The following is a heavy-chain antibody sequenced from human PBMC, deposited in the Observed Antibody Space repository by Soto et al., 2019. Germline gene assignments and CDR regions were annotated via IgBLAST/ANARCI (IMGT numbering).Heavy chain of an antibody. J-gene: IGHJ4*02. D-gene: IGHD2-15*01. CDR3: ARERVVAATD. CDR1: GFTVSSNY. Sequence: EVQLVESGGVLVQPGGSLRLSCAASGFTVSSNYMSWVRQAPGKGLEWVSVIYSGGSTNYADSVKGRFTISRDNSKNTLYLQMNSLRAEDTAVYYCARERVVAATDWGQGTLVTVSS. CDR2: IYSGGST. V-gene: IGHV3-66*01.